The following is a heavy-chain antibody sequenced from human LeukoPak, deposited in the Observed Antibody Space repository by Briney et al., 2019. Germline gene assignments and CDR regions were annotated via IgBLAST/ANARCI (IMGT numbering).Heavy chain of an antibody. CDR3: ARGATVTTIYYYYYMDV. V-gene: IGHV3-7*01. J-gene: IGHJ6*03. D-gene: IGHD5-12*01. CDR1: GFTFRNHW. Sequence: GGSLRLSCAASGFTFRNHWMSWVRQAPGKGLERVANIKEDGREKYYVDSVKGRFTISRDNAKNSLNLQMNSLRAEDTAVYYCARGATVTTIYYYYYMDVWGKGTTVTVSS. CDR2: IKEDGREK.